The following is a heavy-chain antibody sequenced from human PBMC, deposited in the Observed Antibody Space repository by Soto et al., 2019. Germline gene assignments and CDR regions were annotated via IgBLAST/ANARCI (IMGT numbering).Heavy chain of an antibody. V-gene: IGHV3-43*01. J-gene: IGHJ6*02. CDR1: GFTFDDYT. CDR3: AKDIAAAGTNYGMDV. CDR2: ISWDGGST. D-gene: IGHD6-13*01. Sequence: GESLKISCAASGFTFDDYTMHWVRQAPGKGLEWVSLISWDGGSTYYADSVKGRFTISRDNSKNSLYLQMNSLRTEDTALYYCAKDIAAAGTNYGMDVWGQGTTVTVSS.